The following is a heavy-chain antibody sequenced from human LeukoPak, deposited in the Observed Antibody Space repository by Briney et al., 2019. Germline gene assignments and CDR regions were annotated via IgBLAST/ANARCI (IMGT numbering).Heavy chain of an antibody. Sequence: SETLSLTCTVSGGSISSYYWSWIRQPPGKGLEWIGYIYHSGSTKYNPSLKSRVTISVDTSKSQFSLKLSSVTAADTAVYYCARDGYSGDDGLWGQGTLVTVSS. CDR1: GGSISSYY. D-gene: IGHD5-12*01. CDR2: IYHSGST. CDR3: ARDGYSGDDGL. V-gene: IGHV4-59*01. J-gene: IGHJ4*02.